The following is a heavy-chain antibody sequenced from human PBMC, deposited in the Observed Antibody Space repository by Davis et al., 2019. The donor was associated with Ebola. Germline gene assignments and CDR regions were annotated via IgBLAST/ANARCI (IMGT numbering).Heavy chain of an antibody. CDR1: GFTFSNYW. D-gene: IGHD6-19*01. CDR3: ATTQWLREFDN. CDR2: IYDQST. J-gene: IGHJ4*02. Sequence: GGSLRLSCAASGFTFSNYWIHWVRLAPGKGLEWVSVIYDQSTAYADAVRGRFIISKDKSNNTLYLEMSSLRVDDTAVYYCATTQWLREFDNWGQGTLVTVSS. V-gene: IGHV3-53*05.